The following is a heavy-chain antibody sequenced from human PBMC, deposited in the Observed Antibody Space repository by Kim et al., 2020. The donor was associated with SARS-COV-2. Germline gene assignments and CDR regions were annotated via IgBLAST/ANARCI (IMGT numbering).Heavy chain of an antibody. CDR1: GFTFSNYW. CDR2: IREDGGVK. Sequence: GGSLRLSCVASGFTFSNYWMTWVRQAPGKGLEWVANIREDGGVKQYMDSVKGRFTISRDNARNSLYLEVNSLRVDDTAVYYCAREEPDSSGWSDWGQGTLVTVS. V-gene: IGHV3-7*03. D-gene: IGHD6-19*01. CDR3: AREEPDSSGWSD. J-gene: IGHJ4*02.